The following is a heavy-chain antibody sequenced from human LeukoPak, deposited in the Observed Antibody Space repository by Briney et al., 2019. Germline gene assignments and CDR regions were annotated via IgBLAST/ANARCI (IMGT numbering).Heavy chain of an antibody. D-gene: IGHD3-10*01. CDR1: GGSISSGGYS. J-gene: IGHJ5*02. CDR2: IYYSGST. CDR3: ARGPWANYYYGSGSPPGFDP. V-gene: IGHV4-30-4*07. Sequence: SETLSLTCAVSGGSISSGGYSWSWIRQPPGKGLEWIGYIYYSGSTYYNPSLKSRVTISVDTSKNQFSLKLSSVTAADTAVYYCARGPWANYYYGSGSPPGFDPWGQGTLVTVSS.